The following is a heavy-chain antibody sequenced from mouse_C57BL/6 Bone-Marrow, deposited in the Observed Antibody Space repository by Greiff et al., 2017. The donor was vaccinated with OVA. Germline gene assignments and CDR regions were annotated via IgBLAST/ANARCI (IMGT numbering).Heavy chain of an antibody. CDR2: INPNNGGT. D-gene: IGHD6-1*01. Sequence: EVQLQQSGPELVKPGASVTISCKASGYTFTDYYMNWVKQSHGKSLEWIGDINPNNGGTSYNQKFKGKATLTVDKSSSTAYMELRRLTSEDSAVYYCARLWSWFAYWGQGTLVTVSA. CDR3: ARLWSWFAY. J-gene: IGHJ3*01. CDR1: GYTFTDYY. V-gene: IGHV1-26*01.